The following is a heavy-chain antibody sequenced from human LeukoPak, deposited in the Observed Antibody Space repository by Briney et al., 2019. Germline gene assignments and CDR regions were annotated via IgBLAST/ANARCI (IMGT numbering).Heavy chain of an antibody. J-gene: IGHJ4*02. CDR3: ARVRVPDYGDWYYFDY. CDR1: GGSISGYF. Sequence: SETLSLTCNVSGGSISGYFWSWIRQPPGKGLEWIGYIYHNGSTYYNPSLKSRVTISVDRSKNQFSLKLSSVTAADTAVYYCARVRVPDYGDWYYFDYWGQGTLVTVSS. CDR2: IYHNGST. V-gene: IGHV4-30-2*01. D-gene: IGHD4-17*01.